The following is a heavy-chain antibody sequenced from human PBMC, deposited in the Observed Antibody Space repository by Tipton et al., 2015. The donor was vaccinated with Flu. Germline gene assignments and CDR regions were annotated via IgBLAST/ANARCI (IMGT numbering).Heavy chain of an antibody. CDR1: GFTFSSYS. CDR2: ISSSSSYI. V-gene: IGHV3-21*01. J-gene: IGHJ5*02. CDR3: ARESDYADWYNWFDP. D-gene: IGHD4-17*01. Sequence: SLRLSCAASGFTFSSYSMNWVRQAPGKGLEWVSSISSSSSYIYYADSVKGRFTISRDNAKNSLYLQMNSLRAEDTAVYYCARESDYADWYNWFDPWGQGTLVTVPS.